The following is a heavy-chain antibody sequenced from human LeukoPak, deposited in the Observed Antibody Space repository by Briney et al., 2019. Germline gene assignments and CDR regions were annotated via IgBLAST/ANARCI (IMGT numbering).Heavy chain of an antibody. CDR2: ISYDGSNK. Sequence: GGSLRLSCAASGFTFSSYAMHWVRQAPGKGLEWVAVISYDGSNKYYAYSVKGRFTISRDNSKNTLYLQMNSLRAEDTAVYYCASVRPFDYWGQGTLVTVSS. CDR1: GFTFSSYA. D-gene: IGHD2-8*01. J-gene: IGHJ4*02. V-gene: IGHV3-30-3*01. CDR3: ASVRPFDY.